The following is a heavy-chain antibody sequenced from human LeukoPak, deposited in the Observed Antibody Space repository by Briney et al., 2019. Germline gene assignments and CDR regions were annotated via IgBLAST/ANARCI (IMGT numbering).Heavy chain of an antibody. CDR1: GGSVSTSTFY. J-gene: IGHJ4*02. D-gene: IGHD3-16*01. CDR2: IYYSGST. CDR3: AGGLDY. V-gene: IGHV4-39*07. Sequence: SETLSLTCTVSGGSVSTSTFYWGWFRQPPGKGLEWIGSIYYSGSTYYNPSLKSRVTMALDTSKNQFSLKLSSVTAADTAVYYCAGGLDYWGQGTLVTVSS.